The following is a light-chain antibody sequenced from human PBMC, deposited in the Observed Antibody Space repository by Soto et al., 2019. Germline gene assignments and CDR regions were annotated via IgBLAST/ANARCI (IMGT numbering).Light chain of an antibody. Sequence: QSALTQPASVSGSPGQSITISCTGTSSDVGTYNLVSWYQQHPGKAPKLIIYEVSKRPSGVSDRFSGSKSGNTASLTISGLQAEDEADYYCCSYVGSTTLHVIFGGGTKLTVL. J-gene: IGLJ2*01. CDR2: EVS. CDR3: CSYVGSTTLHVI. CDR1: SSDVGTYNL. V-gene: IGLV2-23*01.